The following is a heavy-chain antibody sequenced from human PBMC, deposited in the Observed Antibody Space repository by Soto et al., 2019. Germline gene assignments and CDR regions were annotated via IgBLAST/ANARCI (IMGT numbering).Heavy chain of an antibody. V-gene: IGHV3-30-3*01. CDR2: ISYDGSNK. J-gene: IGHJ6*02. D-gene: IGHD5-12*01. Sequence: GGSLRLSCAASGFTFGSYAMHWVRQAPGKGLEWVAVISYDGSNKYYADSVKGRFTISRDNSKNTLYLQMNSLRAEDTAVYYCARRLYDGNGMDVWGQGTTVTVSS. CDR1: GFTFGSYA. CDR3: ARRLYDGNGMDV.